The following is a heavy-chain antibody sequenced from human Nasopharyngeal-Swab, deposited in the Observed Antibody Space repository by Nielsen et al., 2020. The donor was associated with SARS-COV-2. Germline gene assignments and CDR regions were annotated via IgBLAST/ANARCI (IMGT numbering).Heavy chain of an antibody. CDR2: IYYSGST. D-gene: IGHD2-15*01. CDR3: ARAVVWVGAAPSAVWGYFDY. V-gene: IGHV4-30-4*01. Sequence: WIRQPPGKGLEWIGYIYYSGSTYYNPSLKSRVTISVDTSKNQFSLKLSSETAADTAVYYCARAVVWVGAAPSAVWGYFDYWGQGTLVTVSS. J-gene: IGHJ4*02.